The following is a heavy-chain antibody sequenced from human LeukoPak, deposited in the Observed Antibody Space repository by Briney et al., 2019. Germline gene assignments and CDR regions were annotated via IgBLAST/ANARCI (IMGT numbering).Heavy chain of an antibody. CDR3: AKGQLLHAEFDY. D-gene: IGHD2-15*01. CDR2: VSGSGGST. CDR1: GFTFNSYA. V-gene: IGHV3-23*01. J-gene: IGHJ4*02. Sequence: GGSLRLSCAASGFTFNSYAMSWVRQAPGKGLEWVSAVSGSGGSTYYADSVRGRFTISRDNSKNTLYLQMNSLRAEDTAVYYCAKGQLLHAEFDYWGQGTLVTVSS.